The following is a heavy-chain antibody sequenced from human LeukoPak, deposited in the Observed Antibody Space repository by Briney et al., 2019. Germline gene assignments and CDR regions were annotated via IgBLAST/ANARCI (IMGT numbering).Heavy chain of an antibody. CDR3: AKSSRRYYDSSGYSIDY. Sequence: PGGSLRLSCAASGFTFSSYAMSWVRQAPGKGLEWVSAISGSGGSTYYADSVKGRFTIYRDNSKNTLYLQMNSLRAEDTAVYYCAKSSRRYYDSSGYSIDYWGQGTLVTVSS. J-gene: IGHJ4*02. CDR2: ISGSGGST. V-gene: IGHV3-23*01. CDR1: GFTFSSYA. D-gene: IGHD3-22*01.